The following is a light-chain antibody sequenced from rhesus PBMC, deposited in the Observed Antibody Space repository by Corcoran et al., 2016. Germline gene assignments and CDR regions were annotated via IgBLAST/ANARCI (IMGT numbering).Light chain of an antibody. CDR2: KAS. J-gene: IGKJ2*01. CDR1: QSISSW. V-gene: IGKV1-22*01. Sequence: DIQMTQSPSSLSASAGDTVTITCRASQSISSWLDWYQQKPGKDPKLLINKASSLQRGVPSRFSGSESGTDFTLTISSLQPEDVATYYCLQYGSSPYSFGQGTKVEIK. CDR3: LQYGSSPYS.